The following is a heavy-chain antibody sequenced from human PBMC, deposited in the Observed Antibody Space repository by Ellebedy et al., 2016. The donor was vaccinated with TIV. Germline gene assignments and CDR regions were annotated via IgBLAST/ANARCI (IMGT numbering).Heavy chain of an antibody. Sequence: PGGSLRLSCTVSGGSINSYYWSWIRQSAEKGLEWIGRIYSSGSTNYNPSLKSRVTMSLDTSKNQFSLNLESMTAADTAVYYCARGGGYCFGGSCVDYWGQGIRVTVSS. J-gene: IGHJ4*02. V-gene: IGHV4-4*07. CDR1: GGSINSYY. D-gene: IGHD2-15*01. CDR3: ARGGGYCFGGSCVDY. CDR2: IYSSGST.